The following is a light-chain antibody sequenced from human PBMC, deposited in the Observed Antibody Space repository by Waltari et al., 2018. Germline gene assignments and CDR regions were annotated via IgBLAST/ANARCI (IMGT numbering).Light chain of an antibody. Sequence: DIVMTQSPDSLTVSLGERATVNCKSSQPILYSSNNKNYLAWYQQRPGQPPKLLIYWASTRESGVPDRFSGSGSRTDFTLTISSLQAEDVAVYYCQQYYSTPLTFGGGTRVEIK. CDR3: QQYYSTPLT. V-gene: IGKV4-1*01. CDR1: QPILYSSNNKNY. CDR2: WAS. J-gene: IGKJ4*01.